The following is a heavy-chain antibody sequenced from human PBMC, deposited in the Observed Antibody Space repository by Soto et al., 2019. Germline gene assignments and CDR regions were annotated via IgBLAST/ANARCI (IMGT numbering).Heavy chain of an antibody. CDR3: ARALVPHVAAAFGS. CDR2: IYPGDSDT. CDR1: GYSFTTYW. D-gene: IGHD6-13*01. J-gene: IGHJ1*01. Sequence: GESLKISCKGSGYSFTTYWIGWVRQMTGKGLEWMGIIYPGDSDTRYSPSFQGQVTISADTSITTAYLQWRSLKASDTAMYYCARALVPHVAAAFGSWGQGTLVTVSS. V-gene: IGHV5-51*01.